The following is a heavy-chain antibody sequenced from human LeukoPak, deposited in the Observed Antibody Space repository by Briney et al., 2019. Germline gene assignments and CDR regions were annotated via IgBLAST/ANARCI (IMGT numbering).Heavy chain of an antibody. CDR2: LYHSGST. Sequence: SETLSLTCTVSGGSISSYYWGWIRQPPGKGLEWIGSLYHSGSTYYNPSLKSRVTISVDTSKNQFSLKLRSGTAADTAVYYCARGRPETWKPTWSEKYYFDYWGQGTLVTVSS. D-gene: IGHD1-1*01. V-gene: IGHV4-38-2*02. CDR1: GGSISSYY. J-gene: IGHJ4*02. CDR3: ARGRPETWKPTWSEKYYFDY.